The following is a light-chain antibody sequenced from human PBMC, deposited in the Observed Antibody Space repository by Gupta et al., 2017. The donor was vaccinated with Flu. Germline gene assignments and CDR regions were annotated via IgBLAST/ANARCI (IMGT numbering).Light chain of an antibody. J-gene: IGLJ3*02. CDR1: ISNIGSNY. CDR3: SLWDDRRSGWV. V-gene: IGLV1-47*01. CDR2: RNN. Sequence: QSVLTQPPSASGTPGQRIIISCSGSISNIGSNYVYWYQQFPGTAPKLLIYRNNERPSGVPDRFSGSKSGTSASLAISGLRSEDEADYYCSLWDDRRSGWVFGGGTKLTVL.